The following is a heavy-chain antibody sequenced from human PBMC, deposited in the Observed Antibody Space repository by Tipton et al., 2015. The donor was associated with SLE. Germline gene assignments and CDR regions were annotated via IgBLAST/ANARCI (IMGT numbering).Heavy chain of an antibody. Sequence: TLSLTCTVSGGPISSSSYYWGWIRQPPGKGLEWIGSIYYSGSTYYNPSLKSRVTISVDTSKNQFSLKLSSVTAADTAVYYCASTRRPHIAVAGWLFDYWGQGTLVTVSS. V-gene: IGHV4-39*01. CDR1: GGPISSSSYY. J-gene: IGHJ4*02. D-gene: IGHD6-19*01. CDR3: ASTRRPHIAVAGWLFDY. CDR2: IYYSGST.